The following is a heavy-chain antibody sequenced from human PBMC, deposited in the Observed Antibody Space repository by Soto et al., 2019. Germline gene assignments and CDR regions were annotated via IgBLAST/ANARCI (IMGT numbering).Heavy chain of an antibody. CDR3: AMAGNSRYFYA. Sequence: QVQLQESGPGLVTPSETLSLTCTVSGGSVSSVTSYWSWIRQPPGKGLEWIGYISSRGSTNYNPSLKSRVIRSVDSSKEQFSLKMVSVTDADTAVYYCAMAGNSRYFYAWGHGSLVTVSS. V-gene: IGHV4-61*01. CDR1: GGSVSSVTSY. J-gene: IGHJ4*01. CDR2: ISSRGST. D-gene: IGHD6-19*01.